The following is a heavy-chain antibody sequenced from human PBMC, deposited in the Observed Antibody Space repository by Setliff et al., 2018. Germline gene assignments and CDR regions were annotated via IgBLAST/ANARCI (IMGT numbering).Heavy chain of an antibody. V-gene: IGHV1-18*01. Sequence: ASVKVSCKASGDTFSTYTLSWVRQAPGRGLEWMAYINTYNGDTYYAQKFQGRVTMTTDTSTSTAYLELRSLTSDDTAVYYCSKLVRYCTTTACQGASGAEFWGQGTLVTVSS. D-gene: IGHD2-8*01. CDR1: GDTFSTYT. J-gene: IGHJ4*02. CDR3: SKLVRYCTTTACQGASGAEF. CDR2: INTYNGDT.